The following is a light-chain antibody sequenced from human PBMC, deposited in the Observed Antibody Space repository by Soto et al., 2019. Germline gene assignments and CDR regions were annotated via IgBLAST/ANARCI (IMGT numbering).Light chain of an antibody. CDR3: QQYNNWPLN. Sequence: EIVMTQSPATLSLSPGERATLSCRASLSVSSDLAWYRQKPGQAPRLLIYRAFTMATGIPARFSGSGFGTDFTLPISSLQSEDFAVYYCQQYNNWPLNFGGGTQV. CDR1: LSVSSD. J-gene: IGKJ4*01. CDR2: RAF. V-gene: IGKV3-15*01.